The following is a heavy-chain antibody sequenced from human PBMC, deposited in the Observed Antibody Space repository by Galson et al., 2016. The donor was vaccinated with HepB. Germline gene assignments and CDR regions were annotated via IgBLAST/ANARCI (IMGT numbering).Heavy chain of an antibody. CDR3: ARRLSVLVIAARGWGYGMDV. CDR1: GFTFSSHW. Sequence: SLRLSCAASGFTFSSHWMSWVRQAPGRGPEWVANIKQDGSDKHYVDSVKGRFTVSRDNARKSMFLQMESLRVDDTAVYYCARRLSVLVIAARGWGYGMDVWGKGTTVTVSS. J-gene: IGHJ6*04. D-gene: IGHD2-15*01. CDR2: IKQDGSDK. V-gene: IGHV3-7*01.